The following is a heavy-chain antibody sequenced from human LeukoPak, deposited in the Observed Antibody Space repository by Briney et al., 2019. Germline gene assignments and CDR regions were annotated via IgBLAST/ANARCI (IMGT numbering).Heavy chain of an antibody. J-gene: IGHJ4*02. V-gene: IGHV5-51*01. CDR1: GYSFTSYW. Sequence: GESLKISCKGSGYSFTSYWIGWVRQMPGKGLEWMGIIYPGDSDTRYSPSFQGQVTISADKSISTAYLQWSGLKASDTAMYYCATTSTSSSWYFDYWGQGTLVTVSS. CDR3: ATTSTSSSWYFDY. D-gene: IGHD6-13*01. CDR2: IYPGDSDT.